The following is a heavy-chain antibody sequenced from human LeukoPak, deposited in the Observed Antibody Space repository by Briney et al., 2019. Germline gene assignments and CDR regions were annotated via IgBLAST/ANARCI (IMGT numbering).Heavy chain of an antibody. CDR2: IHPSGTT. J-gene: IGHJ5*02. V-gene: IGHV4-4*07. D-gene: IGHD3-16*01. CDR3: ARGDYYDGGGRNWFDP. CDR1: GSSMSDYY. Sequence: SETLSLTCTVFGSSMSDYYWSFIRQPAGKGLEWIGRIHPSGTTYFNPSLKSRVTMSVDTTQSQFSLRLTSMTAADTAVYFCARGDYYDGGGRNWFDPWGQGILVAVSS.